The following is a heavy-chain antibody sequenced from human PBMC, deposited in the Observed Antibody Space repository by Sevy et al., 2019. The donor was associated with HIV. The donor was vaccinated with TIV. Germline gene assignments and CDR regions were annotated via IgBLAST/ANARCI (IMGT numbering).Heavy chain of an antibody. CDR2: IKQDGSEK. CDR3: ARSGVATTTIEGIYYFDY. V-gene: IGHV3-7*01. D-gene: IGHD5-12*01. CDR1: GFTFSSYW. J-gene: IGHJ4*02. Sequence: GGSLRLSCAASGFTFSSYWMSWVRQAPGKGLEWVANIKQDGSEKYYVDSVKGRFTISRDNAKNSLYLQMNSLRAEDTAVYYCARSGVATTTIEGIYYFDYWGQGTLVTVSS.